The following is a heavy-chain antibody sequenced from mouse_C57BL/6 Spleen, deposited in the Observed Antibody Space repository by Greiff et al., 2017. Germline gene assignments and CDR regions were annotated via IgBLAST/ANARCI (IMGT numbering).Heavy chain of an antibody. D-gene: IGHD2-4*01. V-gene: IGHV1-42*01. J-gene: IGHJ2*01. CDR3: ARSIYYDYDRGFDY. CDR1: GYSFTGYY. CDR2: INPSTGGT. Sequence: VQLQQSGPELVKPGASVKISCKASGYSFTGYYMNWVKQSPEKSLEWIGEINPSTGGTTYNQKFKAKATLTVDKSSSTAYMQLKSLTSEDSAVYYCARSIYYDYDRGFDYWGQGTTLTVSS.